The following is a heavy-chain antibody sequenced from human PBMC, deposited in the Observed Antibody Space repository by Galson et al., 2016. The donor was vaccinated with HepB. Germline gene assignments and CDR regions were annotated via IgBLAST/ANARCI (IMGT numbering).Heavy chain of an antibody. J-gene: IGHJ4*02. V-gene: IGHV3-23*01. CDR1: GFTFNNYA. D-gene: IGHD2-15*01. CDR2: ITDSGDNA. CDR3: AKGVSEYCNGCSCYPLDY. Sequence: SLRHSCAASGFTFNNYAMAWVRQAPGRRLEWVSAITDSGDNAIYADSVRGRFAMSRDNSENTVYLQMNSLRVEDSALYYCAKGVSEYCNGCSCYPLDYWGQGTLLTVSA.